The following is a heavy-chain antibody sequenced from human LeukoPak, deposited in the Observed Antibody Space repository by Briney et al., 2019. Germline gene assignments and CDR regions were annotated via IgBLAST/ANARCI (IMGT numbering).Heavy chain of an antibody. V-gene: IGHV1-2*02. J-gene: IGHJ4*02. CDR2: INPNSGGT. D-gene: IGHD3-10*01. CDR1: GYTFTGYY. CDR3: ATGGDGSGSLYYFDY. Sequence: ASVKVSCKASGYTFTGYYMHWVRQAPGQGLEWMGWINPNSGGTNYAQKFQGRVTMTRDTSISTAYMELSSLRSEDTAVYYCATGGDGSGSLYYFDYWGQGTLVTVSS.